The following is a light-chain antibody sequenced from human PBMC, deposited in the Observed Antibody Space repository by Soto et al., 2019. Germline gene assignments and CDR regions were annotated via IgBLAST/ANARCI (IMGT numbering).Light chain of an antibody. V-gene: IGLV2-14*01. Sequence: QSVLTQPASVSGSPGQSITISCTGTSSDVGGYNYVSWYQQHPGKAPKLMIYEVSNRPSGVSNRFSGSKSGNTASLTISGRQAEDEADYYCSSYTSSSTLWVFGGGTQLTVL. J-gene: IGLJ2*01. CDR2: EVS. CDR1: SSDVGGYNY. CDR3: SSYTSSSTLWV.